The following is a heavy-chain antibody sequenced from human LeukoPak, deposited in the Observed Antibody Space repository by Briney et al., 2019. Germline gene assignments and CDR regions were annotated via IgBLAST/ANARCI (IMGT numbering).Heavy chain of an antibody. D-gene: IGHD5-18*01. V-gene: IGHV3-21*01. CDR3: ARGGVQLWFLPFDY. CDR2: ISSSSSYI. J-gene: IGHJ4*02. CDR1: GFTFSSYS. Sequence: PGGSLRLSCAASGFTFSSYSMNWVRQAPGKGLEWVSSISSSSSYIYYADSVKGRFTISRDNAKNSLYLQMNSLRAEDTAVYYCARGGVQLWFLPFDYWGQGTLVTVSS.